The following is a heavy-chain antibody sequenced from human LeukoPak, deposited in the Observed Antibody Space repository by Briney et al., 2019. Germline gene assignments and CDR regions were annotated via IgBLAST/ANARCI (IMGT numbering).Heavy chain of an antibody. V-gene: IGHV1-69*13. CDR3: ARGDILTGYQDNYYYYGMDV. CDR1: GGTFSSYA. Sequence: SVKVSCKASGGTFSSYAISWARQAPGQGLEWMGGIIPIFGTANYAQKFQGRVTITADESTSTAYMELSSLRSEDTAVYYCARGDILTGYQDNYYYYGMDVWGQGTTVTVSS. D-gene: IGHD3-9*01. J-gene: IGHJ6*02. CDR2: IIPIFGTA.